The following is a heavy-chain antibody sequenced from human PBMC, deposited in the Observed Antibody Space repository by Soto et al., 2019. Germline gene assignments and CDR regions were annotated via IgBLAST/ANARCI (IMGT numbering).Heavy chain of an antibody. Sequence: QVQLQESGPGLVKPSETLSLTCTVSGGSISSYYWSWIRQPPGKGLEWIGYIYSSGSTNYNPSLKSPVTLSGATSKTQFSLKLSSVTAADSAVYYCASQVPGPYGSGSYFDYWGQGTLVTVSS. J-gene: IGHJ4*02. CDR2: IYSSGST. CDR1: GGSISSYY. D-gene: IGHD3-10*01. CDR3: ASQVPGPYGSGSYFDY. V-gene: IGHV4-4*08.